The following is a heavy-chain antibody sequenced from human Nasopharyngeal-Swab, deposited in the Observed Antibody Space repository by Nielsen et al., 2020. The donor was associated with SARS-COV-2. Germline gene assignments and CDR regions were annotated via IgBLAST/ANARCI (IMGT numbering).Heavy chain of an antibody. D-gene: IGHD2-2*01. J-gene: IGHJ3*02. V-gene: IGHV1-46*01. Sequence: ASVKVSCKASGYNFRIYYMHWVRQAPGQGLEWMGLINPSGGQTTYAQKFQGRVTMTRDTSTSTVYMELSSLRSEDTAVYYCARDLDPATAGALDIWGQGTMVTVSS. CDR2: INPSGGQT. CDR1: GYNFRIYY. CDR3: ARDLDPATAGALDI.